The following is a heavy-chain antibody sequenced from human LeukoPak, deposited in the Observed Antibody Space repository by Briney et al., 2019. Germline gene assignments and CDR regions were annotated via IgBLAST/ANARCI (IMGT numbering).Heavy chain of an antibody. V-gene: IGHV4-30-2*01. CDR1: GSSMNVYS. CDR2: IYESGST. D-gene: IGHD6-13*01. CDR3: ARAYSNSWSNAFDI. J-gene: IGHJ3*02. Sequence: SETLSLTCSVSGSSMNVYSWSWIRQPPGKGLEWIGYIYESGSTYYNPSLKSRVTISIDRSKNQFSLNLRSMTAADMAVYYCARAYSNSWSNAFDIWGQGTMVTVSS.